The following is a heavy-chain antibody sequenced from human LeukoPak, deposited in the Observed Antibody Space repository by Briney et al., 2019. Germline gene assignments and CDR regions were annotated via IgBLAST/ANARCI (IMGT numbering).Heavy chain of an antibody. CDR1: GYTFTSYG. D-gene: IGHD3-9*01. Sequence: ASVKVSCKASGYTFTSYGISWVRQAPGQGLEWMGWIGAYNGNTNYAQKLQGRVTMTTDTSTSTAYMELRSLRSDDTAVYYCAREYDILTNDAFDIWGQGTMVTVSS. V-gene: IGHV1-18*04. CDR2: IGAYNGNT. J-gene: IGHJ3*02. CDR3: AREYDILTNDAFDI.